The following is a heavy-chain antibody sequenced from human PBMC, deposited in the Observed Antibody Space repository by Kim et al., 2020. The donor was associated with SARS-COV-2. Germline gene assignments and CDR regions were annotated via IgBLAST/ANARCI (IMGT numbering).Heavy chain of an antibody. V-gene: IGHV3-33*06. D-gene: IGHD6-19*01. CDR1: GFTFSSYG. J-gene: IGHJ6*02. Sequence: GGSLRLSCAASGFTFSSYGMHWVRQAPGKGLEWVAVIWYDGSNKYYADSVKGRFTISRDNSKNTLYLQMNSLRAEDTAVYYCAKGKASYSSGWYSADYYYYYGIDVCGQETTVTVSS. CDR2: IWYDGSNK. CDR3: AKGKASYSSGWYSADYYYYYGIDV.